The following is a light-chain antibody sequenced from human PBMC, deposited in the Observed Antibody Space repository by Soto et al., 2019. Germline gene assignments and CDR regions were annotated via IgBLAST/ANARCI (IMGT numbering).Light chain of an antibody. CDR1: SSNIGSTT. CDR2: GNN. V-gene: IGLV1-44*01. CDR3: ASWDDSLNVLM. J-gene: IGLJ3*02. Sequence: QSALTQPPSASGTPGQRVTISCSGSSSNIGSTTVNWYRQLPGTAPTLLIYGNNQRPSGVPDRFSGSKSGTSASLAISGLQSEDEAHYYCASWDDSLNVLMFGGGTKLTVL.